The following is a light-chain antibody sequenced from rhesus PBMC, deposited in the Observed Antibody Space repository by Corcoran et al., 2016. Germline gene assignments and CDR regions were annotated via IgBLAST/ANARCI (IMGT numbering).Light chain of an antibody. V-gene: IGKV1-25*01. CDR2: TAS. CDR3: QQHNSYPFT. Sequence: DIQMTQSPSSLSASVGDRVTITCRASQGISSSLAWYQQKPGKAPKLLIYTASTLQTGVPSRFNGSGSGTDFTLSISSLQPEDFATYFCQQHNSYPFTFGPGTKLDIK. J-gene: IGKJ3*01. CDR1: QGISSS.